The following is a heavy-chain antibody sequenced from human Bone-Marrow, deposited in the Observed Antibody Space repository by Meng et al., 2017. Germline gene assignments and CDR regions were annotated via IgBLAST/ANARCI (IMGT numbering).Heavy chain of an antibody. D-gene: IGHD2-15*01. CDR1: GGTFSSYT. Sequence: SVKVSCKASGGTFSSYTISWVRQAPGQGLEWMGRIIPILGIANYAQKFQGRVTVTADKSTSTAYMGLNSLSSEDTDVYYCARDYCSGCSCYSSYYYYYGMDVWGQGTTVTVSS. J-gene: IGHJ6*02. V-gene: IGHV1-69*04. CDR3: ARDYCSGCSCYSSYYYYYGMDV. CDR2: IIPILGIA.